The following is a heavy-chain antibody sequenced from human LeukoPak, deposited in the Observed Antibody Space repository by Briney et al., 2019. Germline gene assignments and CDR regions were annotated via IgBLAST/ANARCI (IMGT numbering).Heavy chain of an antibody. Sequence: NPSETLSLTCTVSGVSISSYYWSWIRQPPGKGLEWIGYIYYSGSTNYNPSLKSRVTISVDTSKNQFSLKLSSVTAADTAVYYCARTADYDFWSGLNYYYYMDVWGKGTTVTVSS. J-gene: IGHJ6*03. V-gene: IGHV4-59*01. D-gene: IGHD3-3*01. CDR3: ARTADYDFWSGLNYYYYMDV. CDR1: GVSISSYY. CDR2: IYYSGST.